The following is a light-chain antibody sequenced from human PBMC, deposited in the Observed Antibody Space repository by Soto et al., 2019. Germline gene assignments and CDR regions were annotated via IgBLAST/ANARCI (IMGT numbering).Light chain of an antibody. CDR2: GAS. Sequence: EIVVTQSPSTLSVSPGERATLSCRASQSVSSYVAWYQQKPGKAPRLLIYGASTRATGIPARFSGSGSGADFTLTVSSLQSEDFAVYYCQQYFDCPYTFGQGAKLEIK. V-gene: IGKV3-15*01. CDR1: QSVSSY. CDR3: QQYFDCPYT. J-gene: IGKJ2*01.